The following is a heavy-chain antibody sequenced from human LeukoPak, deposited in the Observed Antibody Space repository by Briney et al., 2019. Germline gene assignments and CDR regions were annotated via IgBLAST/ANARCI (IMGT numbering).Heavy chain of an antibody. J-gene: IGHJ6*02. D-gene: IGHD2-15*01. CDR1: GYRFTDYW. V-gene: IGHV5-51*01. CDR3: ARHGLAGCIGGRCFTSFHDYGMDV. CDR2: NFPGDSDT. Sequence: GDSLNIPGKGSGYRFTDYWIGWVRQMPGKGLEGMGINFPGDSDTKYSPSFQGQVTISADKSISTAYLQWSSLKASDSAMYYCARHGLAGCIGGRCFTSFHDYGMDVWGQGTTVTVSS.